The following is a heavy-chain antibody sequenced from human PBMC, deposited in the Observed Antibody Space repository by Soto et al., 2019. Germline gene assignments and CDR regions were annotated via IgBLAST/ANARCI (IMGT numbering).Heavy chain of an antibody. Sequence: SETLSLTCAVYGGSFSGYYWSWIRQPPGKGLEWIGEINHSGSTNYNPSLKSRVTISVDTSKNQFSLKLSSVTAADTAVYYCARGVPYYYGSGSSGWFDPWGQGTLVT. V-gene: IGHV4-34*01. CDR3: ARGVPYYYGSGSSGWFDP. CDR2: INHSGST. J-gene: IGHJ5*02. CDR1: GGSFSGYY. D-gene: IGHD3-10*01.